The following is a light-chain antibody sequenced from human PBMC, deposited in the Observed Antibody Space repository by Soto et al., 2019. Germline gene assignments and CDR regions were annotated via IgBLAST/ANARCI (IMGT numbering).Light chain of an antibody. CDR1: SSDIGAYNY. J-gene: IGLJ1*01. V-gene: IGLV2-11*01. CDR2: HVS. CDR3: CTDAGTYKV. Sequence: QSVLTQPRSVSGSPGQSVTISCTGTSSDIGAYNYVSWYQQHPDKAPKLMIYHVSKRPSGVPDRSSGSKSGNAASLTISGLQAEDEADYYCCTDAGTYKVFGTGTKVTVL.